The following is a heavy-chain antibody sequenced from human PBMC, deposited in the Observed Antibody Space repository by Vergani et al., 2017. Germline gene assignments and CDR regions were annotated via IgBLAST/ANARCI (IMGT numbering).Heavy chain of an antibody. J-gene: IGHJ3*02. V-gene: IGHV3-23*04. CDR2: FPGRVGST. D-gene: IGHD3-3*01. CDR3: AIVNLSFGVFDI. CDR1: VFTFRTXS. Sequence: VQLVESGGGLVQPGASLTLSCPPSVFTFRTXSMSWVRPPPRPGLGCVSPFPGRVGSTYYADSVKGRFTISRDNSKNTLYLQMNSLRAEDTAVYYCAIVNLSFGVFDIWGQGTMVTVSS.